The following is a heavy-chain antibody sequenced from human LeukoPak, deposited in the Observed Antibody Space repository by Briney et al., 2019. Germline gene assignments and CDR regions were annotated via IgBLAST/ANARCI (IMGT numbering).Heavy chain of an antibody. Sequence: GGSLRLSCAASGFTFSSYWMHWVRQAPGKGLVWVSSISDSTSYIYYADSLKGRFTISRDNAKNSLYLQMNSLRAEDTAVYYCARGTEMATVGSWFDPWGQGTLVTVSS. CDR2: ISDSTSYI. CDR3: ARGTEMATVGSWFDP. J-gene: IGHJ5*02. V-gene: IGHV3-21*01. CDR1: GFTFSSYW. D-gene: IGHD5-24*01.